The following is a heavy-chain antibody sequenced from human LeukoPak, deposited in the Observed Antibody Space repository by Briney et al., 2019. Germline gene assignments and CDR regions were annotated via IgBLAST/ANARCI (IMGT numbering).Heavy chain of an antibody. Sequence: GGSLRLSCAASGFTFNSFGMHWVRQAPGEGLEWVAVISYDGSNKYSADSVKGRFTISRDNSKNTVYLQMNSLRPEDTAVYYCATDHGFHYGAYFDYWGQGTLVTVSS. CDR3: ATDHGFHYGAYFDY. CDR2: ISYDGSNK. V-gene: IGHV3-30*03. D-gene: IGHD4-17*01. J-gene: IGHJ4*02. CDR1: GFTFNSFG.